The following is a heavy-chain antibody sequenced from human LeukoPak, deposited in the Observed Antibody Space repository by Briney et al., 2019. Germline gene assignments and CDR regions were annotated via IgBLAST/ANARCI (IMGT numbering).Heavy chain of an antibody. D-gene: IGHD6-13*01. CDR2: ISYDGSDK. J-gene: IGHJ4*02. CDR3: ARGRSLIAAAVTGYLDY. CDR1: GFTFSNYA. V-gene: IGHV3-30*04. Sequence: GGSLRLSCAASGFTFSNYAMHWVRQAPGKGLEWVALISYDGSDKYYVDSVKGRFTISRDKSKNTLYLQMNSLRAEGTAVYYCARGRSLIAAAVTGYLDYWGQGTLVTVSS.